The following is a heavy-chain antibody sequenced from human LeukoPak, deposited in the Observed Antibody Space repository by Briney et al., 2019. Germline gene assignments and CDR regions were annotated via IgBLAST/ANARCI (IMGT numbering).Heavy chain of an antibody. V-gene: IGHV4-39*07. CDR2: IYYSGST. CDR3: AREYGGNSSPDY. CDR1: GGSISSSSYY. Sequence: PSETLSLTCTVSGGSISSSSYYWGWIRQPPGKGLEWIGSIYYSGSTYYNPSLKSRVTISVDTSKNQFSLKLSSVTAADTAVYCCAREYGGNSSPDYWGQGTLVTVSS. D-gene: IGHD4-23*01. J-gene: IGHJ4*02.